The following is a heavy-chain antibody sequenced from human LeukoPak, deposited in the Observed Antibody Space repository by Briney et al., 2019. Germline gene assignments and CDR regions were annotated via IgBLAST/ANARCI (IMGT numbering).Heavy chain of an antibody. CDR3: ARVGRLDDFWSGYLYYYYYMDV. Sequence: SETLSLTCTVSGGSISSYYWSWIRQPPGKGLEWIGYIYYSGSTNYNPSLKSRVTISVDTSKNQFSLKLSSVTAADTAVYYCARVGRLDDFWSGYLYYYYYMDVWGKGTTVTVSS. V-gene: IGHV4-59*01. D-gene: IGHD3-3*01. CDR2: IYYSGST. J-gene: IGHJ6*03. CDR1: GGSISSYY.